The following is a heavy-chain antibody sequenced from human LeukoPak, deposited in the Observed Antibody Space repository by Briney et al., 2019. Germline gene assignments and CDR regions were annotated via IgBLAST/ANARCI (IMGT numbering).Heavy chain of an antibody. CDR3: AFGSSGPEFDY. CDR2: IYYSGST. D-gene: IGHD3-22*01. J-gene: IGHJ4*02. Sequence: SETLSLTCTVSGGSISSSSYYWGWIRQPPGKGLEWIGSIYYSGSTYYNPSLKSRVTISVDTSKNQFSLKLSSVTAADTAVYYCAFGSSGPEFDYWGQGTLVIVSS. V-gene: IGHV4-39*01. CDR1: GGSISSSSYY.